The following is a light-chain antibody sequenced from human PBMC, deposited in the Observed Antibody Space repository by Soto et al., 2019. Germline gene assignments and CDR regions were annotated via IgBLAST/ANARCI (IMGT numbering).Light chain of an antibody. CDR2: GAS. CDR3: QQYGSSPLP. Sequence: ETVMTQSPATLSVSPGERATLSCRASQSVRSNLAWYQQKPGQAPRLLIYGASSRATGIPDRFSGSGSGIDFTLTISRLEPEDFAVYYCQQYGSSPLPFGQGTRLEIK. V-gene: IGKV3-20*01. J-gene: IGKJ5*01. CDR1: QSVRSN.